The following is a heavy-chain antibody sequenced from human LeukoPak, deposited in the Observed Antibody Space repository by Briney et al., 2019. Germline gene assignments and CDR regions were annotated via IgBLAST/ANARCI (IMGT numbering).Heavy chain of an antibody. D-gene: IGHD6-6*01. CDR2: ISSTGNTI. CDR3: ARDSSSYYFDY. J-gene: IGHJ4*02. Sequence: GGSLRLSCAASEFTFRSYEMNWVRQAPGKGLEWISHISSTGNTIYYVDSVQGRFTISRDNANNSLFLQMNSLRAEDTAVYYCARDSSSYYFDYWGQGTLVTVSS. V-gene: IGHV3-48*03. CDR1: EFTFRSYE.